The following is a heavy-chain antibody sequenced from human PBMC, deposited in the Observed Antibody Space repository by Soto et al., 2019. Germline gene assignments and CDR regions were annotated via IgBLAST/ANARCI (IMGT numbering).Heavy chain of an antibody. CDR3: ARLALDVNCSGGSCYAGANFDY. V-gene: IGHV4-34*01. Sequence: SETLSLTCAVYGGSFSGYYWSWIRQPPGKGLEWIGEINHSGSTNYNPSLKSRVTISVDTSKNQFSLKLSSVTAADTAVYYCARLALDVNCSGGSCYAGANFDYWGQGTLVTVSS. D-gene: IGHD2-15*01. CDR1: GGSFSGYY. J-gene: IGHJ4*02. CDR2: INHSGST.